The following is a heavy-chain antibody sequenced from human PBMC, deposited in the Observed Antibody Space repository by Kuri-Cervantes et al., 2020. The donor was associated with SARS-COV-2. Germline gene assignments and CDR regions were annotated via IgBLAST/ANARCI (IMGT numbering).Heavy chain of an antibody. CDR1: GGTFTSYT. D-gene: IGHD2-2*01. CDR3: ASGGWSNSCCMGLRNYSMDV. V-gene: IGHV1-69*06. J-gene: IGHJ6*02. CDR2: IIPIFGTA. Sequence: SVKVSCKASGGTFTSYTINWVRQAPGQGLEWMGGIIPIFGTAKYAQKFQGRVTITADKSTSTAYMELSSLRSEDTAVYYCASGGWSNSCCMGLRNYSMDVWGQGTTVTVSS.